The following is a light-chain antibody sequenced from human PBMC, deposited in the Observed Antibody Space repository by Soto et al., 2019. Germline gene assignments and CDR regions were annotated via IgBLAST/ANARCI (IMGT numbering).Light chain of an antibody. CDR3: SSYTNIYTWAWV. V-gene: IGLV2-14*01. Sequence: LTPPGTERGYPGQPITTSYNRTTGDVGSNNRVSWYQQHPGKAPKLIIYEFTDRPSGVSNRFSGSKSGNPASLSISGLQAEYEAEYDCSSYTNIYTWAWVFGTGTKVTVL. CDR1: TGDVGSNNR. CDR2: EFT. J-gene: IGLJ1*01.